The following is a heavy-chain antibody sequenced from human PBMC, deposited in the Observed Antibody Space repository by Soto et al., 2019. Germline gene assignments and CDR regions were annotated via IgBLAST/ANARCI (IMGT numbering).Heavy chain of an antibody. V-gene: IGHV3-30*18. D-gene: IGHD6-6*01. CDR1: GFIFSSYG. J-gene: IGHJ6*01. Sequence: QVQLVESGGGVVQPGRSLRLSCAASGFIFSSYGIHWVRQAPGKGLEWVTVISYDGNNKYYVDSVKGRFTISRDNSKNTLSLSRNRLSVEHTGVYFCAKDMRPGDEYSSSSTGGYYYGMDVWGQGTRVTVSS. CDR2: ISYDGNNK. CDR3: AKDMRPGDEYSSSSTGGYYYGMDV.